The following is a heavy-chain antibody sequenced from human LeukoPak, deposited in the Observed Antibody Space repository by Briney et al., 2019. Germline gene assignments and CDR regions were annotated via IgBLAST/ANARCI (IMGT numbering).Heavy chain of an antibody. CDR1: GFTFSSYG. D-gene: IGHD2-8*01. CDR3: ARVQDGVCIDP. J-gene: IGHJ5*02. V-gene: IGHV3-33*01. CDR2: IWYDGSNK. Sequence: PGGSLRLSCAASGFTFSSYGMPWVRQAPGKGLEWVAVIWYDGSNKYYADSVKGRFTISRDNSKNTLYLQMNSLRAEDTAVYYCARVQDGVCIDPWGQGTLVTVSS.